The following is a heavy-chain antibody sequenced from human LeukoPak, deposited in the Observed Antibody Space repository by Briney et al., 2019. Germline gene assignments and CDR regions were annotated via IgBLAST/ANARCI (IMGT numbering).Heavy chain of an antibody. J-gene: IGHJ4*02. Sequence: GGSLRLSCAASGFTFSSYAMSWVRQAPGKGLEWVSRISGSGGGTYYADSVKGRFTISRDNPKNTLYMQMNSLRAEDTAVYYCAKGNSGWYDYWGQGTLVTVSS. CDR3: AKGNSGWYDY. CDR2: ISGSGGGT. D-gene: IGHD6-19*01. V-gene: IGHV3-23*01. CDR1: GFTFSSYA.